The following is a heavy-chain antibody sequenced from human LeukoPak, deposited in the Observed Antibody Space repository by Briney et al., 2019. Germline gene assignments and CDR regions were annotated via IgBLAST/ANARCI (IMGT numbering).Heavy chain of an antibody. CDR3: ATYGSGSYFNFDY. J-gene: IGHJ4*02. CDR2: INHSGST. CDR1: GGSFSGYY. V-gene: IGHV4-34*01. D-gene: IGHD3-10*01. Sequence: SETLSLTCAVYGGSFSGYYWSWIRQPPGKGLEWIGEINHSGSTNYNPSLKSRVTISVDTSKNQFSLKLSSVTAADTAVYYCATYGSGSYFNFDYWGQGTLVTVSS.